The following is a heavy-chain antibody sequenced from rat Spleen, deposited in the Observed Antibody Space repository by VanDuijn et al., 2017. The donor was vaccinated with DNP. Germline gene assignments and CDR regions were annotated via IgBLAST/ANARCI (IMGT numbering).Heavy chain of an antibody. CDR1: GFTFSDYN. Sequence: EVQLVESGGGLVQPGRSLKLSCAASGFTFSDYNMAWVRQAPKKGLEWVATINYDGSSTNYRASVKGRFTISRDNAKSTLYLQMDSLRSEDTATYYCARPDYWGQGVMVTVSS. CDR2: INYDGSST. J-gene: IGHJ2*01. V-gene: IGHV5S10*01. CDR3: ARPDY.